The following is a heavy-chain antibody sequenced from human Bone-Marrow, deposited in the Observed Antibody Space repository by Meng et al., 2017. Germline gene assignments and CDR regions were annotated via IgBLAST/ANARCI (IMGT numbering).Heavy chain of an antibody. V-gene: IGHV1-8*01. Sequence: VRWRQSVAEVKNPGSSVSVACKDCGYTFTSYDINWVRQATGQGLEWMGWMNPNSGNTGYAQKFQGRVTMTRNTSISTAYMELSSLRSEDTAVYYCARGYDSSGYYYKYWGQGTLVTVSS. CDR3: ARGYDSSGYYYKY. J-gene: IGHJ4*02. CDR2: MNPNSGNT. D-gene: IGHD3-22*01. CDR1: GYTFTSYD.